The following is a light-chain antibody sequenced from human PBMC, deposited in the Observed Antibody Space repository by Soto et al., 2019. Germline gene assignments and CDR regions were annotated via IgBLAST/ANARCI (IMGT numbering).Light chain of an antibody. CDR2: DAS. CDR1: QSVSYY. V-gene: IGKV3-11*01. J-gene: IGKJ4*01. CDR3: QQYDNWPLT. Sequence: EIVLTQSPATLSLSPGERATLSCRASQSVSYYLAWYQQKPGQAPRLLIYDASNRATGIPARFSGSGSGTDFTLTISSLQSEDFAVYYCQQYDNWPLTFGGGTKVDI.